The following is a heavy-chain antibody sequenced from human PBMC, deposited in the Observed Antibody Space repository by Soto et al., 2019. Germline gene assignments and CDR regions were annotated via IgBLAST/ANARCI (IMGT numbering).Heavy chain of an antibody. CDR3: AKDGVYSSAWYSFDS. D-gene: IGHD6-19*01. J-gene: IGHJ4*02. Sequence: GGSLRLSYAASGFTFDDYAMHWVRQAPGKGLEWVSGISWNSGSIKYADSVKGRFTISRDNAKNSLYLQMNSLRPEDTALYYCAKDGVYSSAWYSFDSWGQGTLVTVSS. CDR1: GFTFDDYA. CDR2: ISWNSGSI. V-gene: IGHV3-9*01.